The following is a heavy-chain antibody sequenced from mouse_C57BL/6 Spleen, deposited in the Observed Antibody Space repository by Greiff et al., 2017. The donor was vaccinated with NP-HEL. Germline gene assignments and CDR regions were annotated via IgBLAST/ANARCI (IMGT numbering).Heavy chain of an antibody. CDR2: INPCNGGT. Sequence: QVQLKQPGTELVKPGASVKLSCKASGYTFTSYWMHWVKQRPGQGLEWIGNINPCNGGTNYNEKFKSKATLTVDKSSSTAYMQLSSLTSEDSAVYYCARCPVCYPGGGDFDDWGKGTTVTVSS. CDR3: ARCPVCYPGGGDFDD. V-gene: IGHV1-53*01. J-gene: IGHJ1*03. D-gene: IGHD2-12*01. CDR1: GYTFTSYW.